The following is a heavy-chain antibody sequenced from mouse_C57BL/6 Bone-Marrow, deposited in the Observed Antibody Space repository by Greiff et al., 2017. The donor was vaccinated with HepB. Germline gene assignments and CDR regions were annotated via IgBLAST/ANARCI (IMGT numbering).Heavy chain of an antibody. CDR1: GYTFTSYT. Sequence: QVQLKESGAELARPGASVKMSCKASGYTFTSYTMHWVKQRPGQGLEWIGYINPSSGYTKYNQKFKDKATLTADKSSSTAYMQLSSLTSEDSAVYYCARWLLTAYWGQGTLVTVSA. D-gene: IGHD2-3*01. CDR3: ARWLLTAY. CDR2: INPSSGYT. V-gene: IGHV1-4*01. J-gene: IGHJ3*01.